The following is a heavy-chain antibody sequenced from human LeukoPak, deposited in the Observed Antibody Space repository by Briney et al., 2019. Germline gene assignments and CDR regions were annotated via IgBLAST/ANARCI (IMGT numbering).Heavy chain of an antibody. D-gene: IGHD3-22*01. CDR1: GYTFTSYY. J-gene: IGHJ5*02. CDR3: ARGVHVRKYDSNQNCFDP. V-gene: IGHV1-46*01. CDR2: INPSGGTT. Sequence: ASVKVSCKASGYTFTSYYIHWVRQAPGQGLEWMALINPSGGTTNYAQRFQGRVTMTRDMSTSTVYMELSSLRSEDTALYYCARGVHVRKYDSNQNCFDPWGQGTLVTVSS.